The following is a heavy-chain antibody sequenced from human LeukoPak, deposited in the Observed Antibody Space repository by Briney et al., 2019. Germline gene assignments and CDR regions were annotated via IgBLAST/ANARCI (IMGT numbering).Heavy chain of an antibody. CDR1: GGSFSGYY. V-gene: IGHV4-34*01. J-gene: IGHJ4*02. D-gene: IGHD2-15*01. CDR2: INHSGST. Sequence: SETLSLTCAVYGGSFSGYYWSWIRQPPGKGLEWIGEINHSGSTNYNPSLKSRVTISVDTSKNQFSLRLSSVTAADTAVYYCATLESVYCSGGSCYERIDYWGQGTLVTVSS. CDR3: ATLESVYCSGGSCYERIDY.